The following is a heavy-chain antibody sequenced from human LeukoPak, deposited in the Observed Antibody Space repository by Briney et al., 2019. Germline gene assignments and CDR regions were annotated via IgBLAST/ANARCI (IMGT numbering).Heavy chain of an antibody. CDR3: AIGTYYYDSSGYLSYPSYGFDY. J-gene: IGHJ4*02. D-gene: IGHD3-22*01. V-gene: IGHV4-4*07. Sequence: SETLSLTCTVSGGSISSYHWSWIRQPAGKGLEWIGRIYTSGSTNYNPSLKSRVTISVDTSKNQFSLELSSVTAADTAVYYCAIGTYYYDSSGYLSYPSYGFDYWGQGTLVTVSS. CDR1: GGSISSYH. CDR2: IYTSGST.